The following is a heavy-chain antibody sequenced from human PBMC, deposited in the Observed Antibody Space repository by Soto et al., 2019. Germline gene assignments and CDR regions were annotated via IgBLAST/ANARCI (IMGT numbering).Heavy chain of an antibody. Sequence: ASVKVSCKVSGYTLTELSMHWVRQAPGKGLEWMGGFDPEDGETIYAQKFQGRVTMTEDTSTDTAYMELSSLRSEDTAVYYCATIKVVGASECYFDYWGQGTLVTVSS. D-gene: IGHD1-26*01. CDR1: GYTLTELS. CDR3: ATIKVVGASECYFDY. J-gene: IGHJ4*02. CDR2: FDPEDGET. V-gene: IGHV1-24*01.